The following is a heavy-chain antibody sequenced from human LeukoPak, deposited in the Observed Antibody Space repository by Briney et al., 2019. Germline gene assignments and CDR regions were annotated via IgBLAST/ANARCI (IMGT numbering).Heavy chain of an antibody. Sequence: PSETLSLTCTVSGCSISSGGYYWSWIRQHPGKGLEWIGYIYYSGSTYYSPSLKSRVTISVDTSKNQFSLKLSSVTAADTAVYYCARDESSSSNWFDPSGQGALVTVSS. V-gene: IGHV4-31*03. CDR3: ARDESSSSNWFDP. CDR2: IYYSGST. CDR1: GCSISSGGYY. D-gene: IGHD6-6*01. J-gene: IGHJ5*02.